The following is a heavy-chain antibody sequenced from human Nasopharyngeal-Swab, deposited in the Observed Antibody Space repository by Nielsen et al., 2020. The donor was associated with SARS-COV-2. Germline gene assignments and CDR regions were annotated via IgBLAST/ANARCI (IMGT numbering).Heavy chain of an antibody. Sequence: RQALGKALEWLAVIFWEDDKWYSPPLEGRLTITKDTTKNQVVLRMTNVDPVDTGTYYCARVDVSGFYYYGLDVWGQGTTDTVSS. CDR3: ARVDVSGFYYYGLDV. D-gene: IGHD5-12*01. CDR2: IFWEDDK. V-gene: IGHV2-5*02. J-gene: IGHJ6*02.